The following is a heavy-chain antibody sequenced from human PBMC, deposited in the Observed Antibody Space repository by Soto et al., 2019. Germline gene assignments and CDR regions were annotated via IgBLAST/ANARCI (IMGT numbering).Heavy chain of an antibody. V-gene: IGHV3-30-3*01. CDR3: ARGTAMVRPPFDY. J-gene: IGHJ4*02. CDR1: GFTFSSYA. D-gene: IGHD5-18*01. CDR2: ISYDGSNK. Sequence: QVQLVESGGGVVKPGRSLRLSCAASGFTFSSYAMNWVRQAPGKGLEWVAVISYDGSNKYYADSVQGRVTISRDNSKNTVYLQMNSLRAEDTAVYYCARGTAMVRPPFDYWGQGTLVTVSS.